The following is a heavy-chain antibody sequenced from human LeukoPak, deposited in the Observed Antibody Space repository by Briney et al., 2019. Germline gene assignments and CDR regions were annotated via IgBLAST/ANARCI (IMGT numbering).Heavy chain of an antibody. CDR2: IIPIFGTA. D-gene: IGHD5-18*01. CDR1: GGTFSSYA. Sequence: ASVKVSCKASGGTFSSYAISWVRPAPGQGLEWMGGIIPIFGTANYAQKFQGRVTITADESTSTAYMELSSLRSEDTAVYYCASSRPTTMVRTFDYWGQGTLVTVSS. CDR3: ASSRPTTMVRTFDY. V-gene: IGHV1-69*01. J-gene: IGHJ4*02.